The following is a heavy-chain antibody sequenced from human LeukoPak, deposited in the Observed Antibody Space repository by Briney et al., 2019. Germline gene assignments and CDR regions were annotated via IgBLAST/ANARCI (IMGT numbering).Heavy chain of an antibody. V-gene: IGHV3-33*01. D-gene: IGHD3-22*01. J-gene: IGHJ3*02. CDR3: GRAEGYYDSSGSDASDI. CDR1: GFTFISYG. CDR2: IWYDGSNK. Sequence: GGSLRLSCAAYGFTFISYGMHWVRQAPGKGLEWVAVIWYDGSNKYYADSVKGRFTISRDNSKNTLYLQMNSLRAEDTAVYYCGRAEGYYDSSGSDASDIWGQGTMVTVSS.